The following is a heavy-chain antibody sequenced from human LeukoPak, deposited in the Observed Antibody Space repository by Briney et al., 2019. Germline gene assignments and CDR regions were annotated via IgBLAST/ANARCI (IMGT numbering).Heavy chain of an antibody. CDR1: GGSISSYY. J-gene: IGHJ6*03. Sequence: SETLSLTCTVSGGSISSYYWSWIRQPPGKGLEWIGYIYYSGSTNYNPSLKSRVTISVDTSKNQFSLKLSSVTAADTAVYYCARDSYDSSGYYYYMDVWGKGTTVTVSS. V-gene: IGHV4-59*01. CDR3: ARDSYDSSGYYYYMDV. CDR2: IYYSGST. D-gene: IGHD3-22*01.